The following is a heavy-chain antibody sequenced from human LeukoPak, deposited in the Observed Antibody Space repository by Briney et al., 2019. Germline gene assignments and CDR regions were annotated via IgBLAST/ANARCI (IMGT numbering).Heavy chain of an antibody. Sequence: GGSLKLSCAASGFSFSGSAMHWVRQASGKGLEWVGRIRSKANSYATAYAASVKGGFTISRDDSKNTAYLQMNSLKTEDTAVYYCTRPPNYYDSSGYFNFFDSWGQGTLVTVSS. CDR3: TRPPNYYDSSGYFNFFDS. CDR2: IRSKANSYAT. D-gene: IGHD3-22*01. J-gene: IGHJ5*01. CDR1: GFSFSGSA. V-gene: IGHV3-73*01.